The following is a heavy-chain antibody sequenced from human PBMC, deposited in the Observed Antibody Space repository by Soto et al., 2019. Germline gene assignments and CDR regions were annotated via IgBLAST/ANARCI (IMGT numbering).Heavy chain of an antibody. CDR2: IIPIFGTA. CDR1: GGTFSSYA. Sequence: SVKVSCKASGGTFSSYAISWVRQTPGQGLEWMGGIIPIFGTANYAQKFQGRVTITADKSTSTAYMELSSLRSEDTAVYYCARSGGSTSNWFDPWGQGTLVTVSS. V-gene: IGHV1-69*06. CDR3: ARSGGSTSNWFDP. D-gene: IGHD2-15*01. J-gene: IGHJ5*02.